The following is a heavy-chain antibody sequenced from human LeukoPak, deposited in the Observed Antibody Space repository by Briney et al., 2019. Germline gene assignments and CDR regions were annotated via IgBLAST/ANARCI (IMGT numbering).Heavy chain of an antibody. Sequence: GRSLRLSCAASGFTFSSYGMHWGRQAPGKGLEWVAVIWYDGSNKYYADSVKGRFTISRDNSKNTLYLQMNSLRAEDTAVYYCARDRGQDIVVVPAAPDYWGQGTLVTVSS. J-gene: IGHJ4*02. V-gene: IGHV3-33*01. D-gene: IGHD2-2*01. CDR2: IWYDGSNK. CDR1: GFTFSSYG. CDR3: ARDRGQDIVVVPAAPDY.